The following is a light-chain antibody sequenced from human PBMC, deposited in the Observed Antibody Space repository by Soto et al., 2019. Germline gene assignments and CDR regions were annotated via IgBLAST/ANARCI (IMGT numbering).Light chain of an antibody. J-gene: IGKJ4*01. Sequence: EIVFTQSPGTLSLSPGERATLSCRASQTVSSSYLAWYQQKPGQAPRLLIYGASSRATGIPDRFSGSGSGTDFTLTISRLEPEDFAVYYCQQYASSLLTFGGGTKVDIK. CDR1: QTVSSSY. CDR3: QQYASSLLT. V-gene: IGKV3-20*01. CDR2: GAS.